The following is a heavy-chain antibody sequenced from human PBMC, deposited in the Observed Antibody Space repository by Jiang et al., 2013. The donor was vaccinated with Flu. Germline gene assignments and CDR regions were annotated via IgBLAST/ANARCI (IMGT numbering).Heavy chain of an antibody. V-gene: IGHV4-30-4*01. J-gene: IGHJ4*02. CDR1: SISSGDYY. Sequence: SISSGDYYWSWIRQPPGKGLEWIGYFYYTGSTHSNPSLKSRVIISADTSKNQFSLELSSVTAADTAVYYCARGDYYGYYFDYWGQGTLVTVSS. D-gene: IGHD3-10*01. CDR3: ARGDYYGYYFDY. CDR2: FYYTGST.